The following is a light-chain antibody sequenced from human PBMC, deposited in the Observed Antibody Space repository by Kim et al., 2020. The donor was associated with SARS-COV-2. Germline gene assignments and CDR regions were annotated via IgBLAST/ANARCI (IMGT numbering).Light chain of an antibody. CDR2: DAS. CDR3: QQRSNWPPGGT. V-gene: IGKV3-11*01. CDR1: QSVSRY. Sequence: GERASPSCRASQSVSRYLSWYKQKTDQAPRLLIYDASNRATGIPARFSGSGSGTEFTLTISSLEPEDFAVYYCQQRSNWPPGGTFGGGTKVGIK. J-gene: IGKJ4*01.